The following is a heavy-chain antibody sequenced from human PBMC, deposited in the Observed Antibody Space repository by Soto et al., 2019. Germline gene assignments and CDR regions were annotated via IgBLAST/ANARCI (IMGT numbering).Heavy chain of an antibody. V-gene: IGHV3-23*01. CDR3: AKNWDTTSSSSSH. Sequence: EVQLLESGGGLVQPGGSLRLSCAASGFTFSTYAMSWVRQAPGKGLXXVSAISGTGGSTYYADSVKGRFTISRDNSKNTLXLQMNSLRAEDTAVYYCAKNWDTTSSSSSHWGQGTLVTVSS. J-gene: IGHJ4*02. CDR1: GFTFSTYA. CDR2: ISGTGGST. D-gene: IGHD6-6*01.